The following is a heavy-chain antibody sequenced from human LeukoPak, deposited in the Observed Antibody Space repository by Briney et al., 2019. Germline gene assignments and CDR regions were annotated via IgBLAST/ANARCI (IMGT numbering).Heavy chain of an antibody. CDR1: GFTLGNYA. Sequence: GGSLRLSCVASGFTLGNYAMSWVRQAPGKGLEWVSSMGSSGGSTYYADSVKGRFTFSRDNPKNTLYLQMNSLRAEDTAVYYCAKSSYYDTSGFYREYYFDYWGQGTLVTVSS. CDR3: AKSSYYDTSGFYREYYFDY. V-gene: IGHV3-23*01. CDR2: MGSSGGST. D-gene: IGHD3-22*01. J-gene: IGHJ4*02.